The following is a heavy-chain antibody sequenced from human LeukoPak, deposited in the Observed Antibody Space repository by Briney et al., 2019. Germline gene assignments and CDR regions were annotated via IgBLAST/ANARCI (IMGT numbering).Heavy chain of an antibody. V-gene: IGHV3-30-3*01. J-gene: IGHJ3*02. D-gene: IGHD2-2*01. CDR1: GFTFSSYA. CDR2: ISYDGSNK. CDR3: ARADADIVVVPAESTDAFDI. Sequence: GGSLRLSCAASGFTFSSYAMHWVRQAPGKGLEWVALISYDGSNKYYADSVKGRFTISRDNSKNTLYLQMNSLRAEDTAVYYCARADADIVVVPAESTDAFDIWGQGTMVTVSS.